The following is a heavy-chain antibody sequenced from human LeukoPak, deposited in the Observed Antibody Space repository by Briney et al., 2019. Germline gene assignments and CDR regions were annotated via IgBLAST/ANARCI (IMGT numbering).Heavy chain of an antibody. V-gene: IGHV4-61*02. CDR3: ASFEANADAFDI. D-gene: IGHD2-2*01. Sequence: SETLSLTCTVSGGFISSGSYYWSWIRQPAGKGLEWIGRIYTSGSTNYNPSLESRVTISVDTSKNQFSLKLSSVTAADTAVYYCASFEANADAFDIWGQGTMVTVSS. CDR1: GGFISSGSYY. J-gene: IGHJ3*02. CDR2: IYTSGST.